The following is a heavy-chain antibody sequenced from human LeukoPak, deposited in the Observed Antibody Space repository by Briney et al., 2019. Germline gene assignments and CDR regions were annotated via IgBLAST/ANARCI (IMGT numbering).Heavy chain of an antibody. Sequence: SETLSLTCTVSGASITSSHWSWIRQYPEKGLEWIGFISDSGNTNYNPSLQSRVTISADTSKNHFSLKLSSVTAADMAVYYCAGGTWLRFHDWGRGTLVSVSS. CDR1: GASITSSH. V-gene: IGHV4-59*01. CDR3: AGGTWLRFHD. J-gene: IGHJ4*02. D-gene: IGHD5-12*01. CDR2: ISDSGNT.